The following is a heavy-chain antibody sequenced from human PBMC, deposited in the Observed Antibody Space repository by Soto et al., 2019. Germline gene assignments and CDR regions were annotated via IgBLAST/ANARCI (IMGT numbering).Heavy chain of an antibody. CDR3: ARISSSWPFYFYS. V-gene: IGHV4-61*01. J-gene: IGHJ4*02. CDR1: GGSVSSGSYY. Sequence: QVQLQESGPGLVKPSETLSLTCTVSGGSVSSGSYYWSWIRQPPGKGLEWIGYIYYSGSTDYSPSLKSRVTISVDTSKSQFSLKLSSVTAAATAVYYCARISSSWPFYFYSWGQGTMVTVSS. D-gene: IGHD6-13*01. CDR2: IYYSGST.